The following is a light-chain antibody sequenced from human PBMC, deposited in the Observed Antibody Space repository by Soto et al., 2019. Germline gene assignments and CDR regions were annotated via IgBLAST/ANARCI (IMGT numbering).Light chain of an antibody. Sequence: AIPMTQSPSSLSASVGDRVTITCRASQGIRSDLGWFQQKPGKAPKFLIYAASNLQSGVPSRFSGSGSGTDFTLTISSLQPEDFATYYCLQGYDFPRTFGQGTKVEIK. CDR2: AAS. CDR1: QGIRSD. CDR3: LQGYDFPRT. J-gene: IGKJ1*01. V-gene: IGKV1-6*01.